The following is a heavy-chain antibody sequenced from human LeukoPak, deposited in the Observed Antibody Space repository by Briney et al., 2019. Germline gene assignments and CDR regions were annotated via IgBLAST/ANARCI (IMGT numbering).Heavy chain of an antibody. J-gene: IGHJ5*02. CDR3: ARDRSLSYGEHGDIWFDP. D-gene: IGHD4-17*01. CDR2: ISSSGSTI. CDR1: GFTFSDYY. Sequence: GGSLRLSCAASGFTFSDYYMSWIRQAPGKGLEWVSYISSSGSTIYYADSVKGRFTISRDNAKNSLYLQMNSLRAEDTAVYYCARDRSLSYGEHGDIWFDPWGQGTLVTVSS. V-gene: IGHV3-11*01.